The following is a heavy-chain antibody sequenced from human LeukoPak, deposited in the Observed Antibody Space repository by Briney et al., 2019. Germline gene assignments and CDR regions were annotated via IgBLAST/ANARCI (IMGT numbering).Heavy chain of an antibody. CDR2: FDPEDGET. D-gene: IGHD3-22*01. CDR1: GYTLTELS. V-gene: IGHV1-24*01. CDR3: ATGYDSSGSTFDY. J-gene: IGHJ4*02. Sequence: ASVKVSCKVSGYTLTELSMHWVRQAPGKGLERMGGFDPEDGETIYAQKFQGRVTMTEDTSTDTAYMELSSLRSEDAAVYYCATGYDSSGSTFDYWGQGTLVTVSS.